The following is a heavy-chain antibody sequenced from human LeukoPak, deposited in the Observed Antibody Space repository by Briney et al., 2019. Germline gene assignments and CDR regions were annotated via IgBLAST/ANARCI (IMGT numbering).Heavy chain of an antibody. V-gene: IGHV1-2*02. CDR2: INPNSGGT. CDR3: ARLGIAAAGAHADY. D-gene: IGHD6-13*01. Sequence: GASVKVSCKASGYTFTDYYVHWVRQAPGQGLEWMGWINPNSGGTNYAQKFQGRVTMTRDTSISTAYMELSRLRSDDTAVYYCARLGIAAAGAHADYWGQGTLVTVSS. CDR1: GYTFTDYY. J-gene: IGHJ4*02.